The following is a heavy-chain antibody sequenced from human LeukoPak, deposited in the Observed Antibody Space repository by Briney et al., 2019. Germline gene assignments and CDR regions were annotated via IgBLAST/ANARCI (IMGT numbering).Heavy chain of an antibody. CDR3: ARKSASGNYPLDY. CDR1: GFTFSNAW. D-gene: IGHD3-10*01. J-gene: IGHJ4*02. V-gene: IGHV3-23*01. CDR2: ISADSATT. Sequence: GGSLRLSCAASGFTFSNAWMSWIRQAPGKGLEWVSVISADSATTFYADSVKGRFTISRDNAKNTVFLQMSSLRAEDTALYYCARKSASGNYPLDYWGQGTLVTVSS.